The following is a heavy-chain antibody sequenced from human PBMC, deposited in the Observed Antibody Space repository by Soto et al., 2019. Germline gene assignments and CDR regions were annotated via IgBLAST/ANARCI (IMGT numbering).Heavy chain of an antibody. CDR3: ASRESSSWYHYYYYYYMDV. CDR1: GGSISSSSYY. D-gene: IGHD6-13*01. Sequence: SETLSLTCTVSGGSISSSSYYWGWIRQPPGKGLEWIGSIYYSGSTYYNPSLKSRVTISVDTSKNQFSLKLSSVTAADTAVYYCASRESSSWYHYYYYYYMDVWGKGTTVTVSS. J-gene: IGHJ6*03. CDR2: IYYSGST. V-gene: IGHV4-39*01.